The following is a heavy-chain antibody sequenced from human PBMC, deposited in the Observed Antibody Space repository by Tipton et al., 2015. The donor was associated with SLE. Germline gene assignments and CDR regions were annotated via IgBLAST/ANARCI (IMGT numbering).Heavy chain of an antibody. J-gene: IGHJ4*02. V-gene: IGHV1-18*04. D-gene: IGHD3-10*01. CDR1: GYTFTTYG. Sequence: QSGAEVKKPGASVKVSCKASGYTFTTYGISWVRQAPGQGLEWMGWISTYTGNTNYAQKLQGRVTMTTDTSTSTVYMELSSLRSEDTAVYYCASGGFGELLPFDYWGQGTLVTVSS. CDR3: ASGGFGELLPFDY. CDR2: ISTYTGNT.